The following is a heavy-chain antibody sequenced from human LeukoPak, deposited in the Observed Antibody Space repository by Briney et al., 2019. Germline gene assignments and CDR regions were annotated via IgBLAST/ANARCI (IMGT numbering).Heavy chain of an antibody. CDR1: GGTFSSYA. Sequence: ASVKVSCKDSGGTFSSYAISWVRQAPGQGLEWMGGIIPIFGTANYAQKFQGRVTITADESTSTAYMELSSLRSEDTAVYYCARYQLLYRSYYFDYWGQGTLVTVSS. D-gene: IGHD2-2*02. CDR2: IIPIFGTA. J-gene: IGHJ4*02. CDR3: ARYQLLYRSYYFDY. V-gene: IGHV1-69*13.